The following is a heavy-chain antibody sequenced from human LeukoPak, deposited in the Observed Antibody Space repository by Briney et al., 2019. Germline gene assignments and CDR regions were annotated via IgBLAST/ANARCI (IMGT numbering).Heavy chain of an antibody. CDR3: AKGPYNWNYQIGYYFDC. Sequence: GGSLRLSCAASGFTFDDYGMRWVRQAPGKGLEWVSLISGDGGGTYYADSLKGRFTISRDNSKNSLYLQMNSLRTEDTALYYCAKGPYNWNYQIGYYFDCWGQGTLVTVSS. J-gene: IGHJ4*02. CDR1: GFTFDDYG. CDR2: ISGDGGGT. D-gene: IGHD1-7*01. V-gene: IGHV3-43*02.